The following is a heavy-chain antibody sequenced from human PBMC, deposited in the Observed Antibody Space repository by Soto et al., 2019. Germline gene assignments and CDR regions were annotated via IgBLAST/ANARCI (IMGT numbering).Heavy chain of an antibody. D-gene: IGHD6-19*01. J-gene: IGHJ4*02. CDR1: GFTFSSYD. CDR2: ISNIGGRT. Sequence: VQLLESGGGLVQPGGSLRLSCAASGFTFSSYDMGWVRQAPGKGLEWVSGISNIGGRTYYADSVKGRFSISRDNSQNTLYLQRNSLRGADTAVYYCAKDAPRRSVWFYFDFWGQGTLVTVSS. CDR3: AKDAPRRSVWFYFDF. V-gene: IGHV3-23*01.